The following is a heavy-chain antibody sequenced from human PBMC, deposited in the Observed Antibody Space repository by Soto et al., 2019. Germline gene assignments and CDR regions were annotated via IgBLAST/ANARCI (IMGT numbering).Heavy chain of an antibody. CDR2: ISGSGGST. CDR1: GFAFSSYA. Sequence: RRVSCAASGFAFSSYAMSWVLQAPGKGLEWVSAISGSGGSTYYADSVKGRFTISRDNSKNTLYLQMNSLRAEDTAVYYCAKDQGYYDSSGYSHPNFDYWGQGTLVTVS. CDR3: AKDQGYYDSSGYSHPNFDY. V-gene: IGHV3-23*01. J-gene: IGHJ4*02. D-gene: IGHD3-22*01.